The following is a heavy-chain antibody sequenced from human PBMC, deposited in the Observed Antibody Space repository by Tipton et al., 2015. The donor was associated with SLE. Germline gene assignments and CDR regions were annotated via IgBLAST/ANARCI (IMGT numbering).Heavy chain of an antibody. CDR1: GGSFSGYY. Sequence: TLSLTCAVYGGSFSGYYWSWIRQPPGKGLEWIGEINHSGSTNYNPSLKSRVTISVDTSKNQFSLKLNSVTAADTALYYCARGFYYYDSSGFDYWGQGTLVTVSS. V-gene: IGHV4-34*01. D-gene: IGHD3-22*01. J-gene: IGHJ4*02. CDR3: ARGFYYYDSSGFDY. CDR2: INHSGST.